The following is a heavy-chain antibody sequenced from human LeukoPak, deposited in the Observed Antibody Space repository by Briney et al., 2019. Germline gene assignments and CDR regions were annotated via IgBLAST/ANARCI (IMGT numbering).Heavy chain of an antibody. CDR3: ARGSTMVSDY. CDR2: IDWNGAST. CDR1: GFTFDDYG. V-gene: IGHV3-20*04. D-gene: IGHD3-10*01. Sequence: GGSLRLSCPAPGFTFDDYGTSWVRQVAGQGLEWVSGIDWNGASTGYADSVKGRFTISRDNAKKSLYLQMNSLRAEDTALYYCARGSTMVSDYWGQGTLVTVSS. J-gene: IGHJ4*02.